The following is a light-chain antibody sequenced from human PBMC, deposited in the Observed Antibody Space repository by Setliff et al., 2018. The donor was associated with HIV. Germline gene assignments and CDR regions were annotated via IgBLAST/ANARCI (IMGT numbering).Light chain of an antibody. CDR1: QSISTY. J-gene: IGKJ1*01. Sequence: DIQMTQSPSSLSASVGDRVTITCRASQSISTYLNWYQQKLGKAPKVLIYAASGLQSAVPSRFSGSGSGTKFTLTINNLQPEDFAPYYCQQTYSTPQTFGQGTKVEIK. V-gene: IGKV1-39*01. CDR3: QQTYSTPQT. CDR2: AAS.